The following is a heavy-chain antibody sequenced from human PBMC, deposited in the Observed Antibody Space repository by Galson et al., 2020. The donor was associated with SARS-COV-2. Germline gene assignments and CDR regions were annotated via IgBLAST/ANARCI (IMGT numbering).Heavy chain of an antibody. CDR1: VYTFSNYD. CDR3: AREMGSGWTDS. D-gene: IGHD6-19*01. V-gene: IGHV1-8*01. J-gene: IGHJ5*01. CDR2: VSPKRDSA. Sequence: ASVKVSCKASVYTFSNYDTSWVRQAPGQGLEWLGWVSPKRDSAGFAQKFQGRVTLTWDTSISTVYMELSSLRSEDTAVYYCAREMGSGWTDSWGQGTLVTVSS.